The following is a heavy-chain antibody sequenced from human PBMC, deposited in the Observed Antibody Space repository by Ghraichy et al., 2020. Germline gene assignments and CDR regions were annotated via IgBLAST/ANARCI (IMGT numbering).Heavy chain of an antibody. CDR1: GGSVSSGSYY. D-gene: IGHD2-15*01. CDR3: ARTSLLYSSAY. J-gene: IGHJ4*02. V-gene: IGHV4-61*01. CDR2: VYYSGNT. Sequence: SETLSLTCTVSGGSVSSGSYYWSWVRQPPGEGLEWIGCVYYSGNTVYNPSLKSRVTISVDTSKNQFSLKLSSVTAADTALYYCARTSLLYSSAYWGQGTLVTVSS.